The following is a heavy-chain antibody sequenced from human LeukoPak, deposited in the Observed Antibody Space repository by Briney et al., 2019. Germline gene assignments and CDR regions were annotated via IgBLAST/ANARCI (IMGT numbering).Heavy chain of an antibody. Sequence: SEALSLTCTVSSYSISSGYYWGWIRQPPGKGLEWIGSISHSGSTYYNPSLKSRVTISVDTSKNQFSLKLSSVTAADTAVYYCAGDIVVVVAAFDAFDIWGQGTMVTVSS. D-gene: IGHD2-15*01. CDR1: SYSISSGYY. J-gene: IGHJ3*02. CDR2: ISHSGST. CDR3: AGDIVVVVAAFDAFDI. V-gene: IGHV4-38-2*02.